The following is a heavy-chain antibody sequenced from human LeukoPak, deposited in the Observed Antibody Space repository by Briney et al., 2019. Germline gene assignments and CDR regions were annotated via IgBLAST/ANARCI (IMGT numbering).Heavy chain of an antibody. CDR2: IYTSGST. CDR3: ARVGRIPRYCSSTSCYEVDY. J-gene: IGHJ4*02. V-gene: IGHV4-61*09. CDR1: GGSISSGNYY. Sequence: SQTLSLTCTVSGGSISSGNYYWSWIRQPAGKGLEWIGHIYTSGSTNYNPSLKSRVTISVDTSKNQFSLKLSSVTAADTAVYYCARVGRIPRYCSSTSCYEVDYWGQGTLVTVSS. D-gene: IGHD2-2*01.